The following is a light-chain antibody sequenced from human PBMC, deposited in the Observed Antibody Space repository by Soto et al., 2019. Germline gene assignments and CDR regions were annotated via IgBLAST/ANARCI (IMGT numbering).Light chain of an antibody. J-gene: IGKJ1*01. V-gene: IGKV3-15*01. CDR2: GAS. Sequence: EIVMTLSPATLSVSPGERVTLSCTASQSVSSSLAWYQQKPGQAPRLLIYGASTRATGIPARFSGSGSETEFTLTISSLQSEDFAVYYCQQYNNWWTFGQGTKVEIK. CDR1: QSVSSS. CDR3: QQYNNWWT.